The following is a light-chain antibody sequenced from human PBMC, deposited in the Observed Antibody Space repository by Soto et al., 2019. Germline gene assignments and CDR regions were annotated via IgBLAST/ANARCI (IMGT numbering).Light chain of an antibody. V-gene: IGLV1-40*01. J-gene: IGLJ1*01. Sequence: QSVLTQPPSVSGAPGQRVTISCTGSSSNIGAGYDVHWYQQLPGTAPKLLIYGNSNRPSGVPDRFSGSKSGTSASLAITGLQAEDGADSDCQSYDSSLSGFDVFGTGTKLTVL. CDR3: QSYDSSLSGFDV. CDR1: SSNIGAGYD. CDR2: GNS.